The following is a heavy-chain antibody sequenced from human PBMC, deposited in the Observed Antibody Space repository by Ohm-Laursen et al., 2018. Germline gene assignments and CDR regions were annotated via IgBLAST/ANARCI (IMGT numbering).Heavy chain of an antibody. V-gene: IGHV3-21*01. Sequence: GSLRLSCAASGFTFSSYSMNWVRQAPGKGLEWVSSISSSSSYIYYADSVKGRFTISRDNAKNSLYLQMNSLRAEDTAVYYCARDQHGDYEGFDYWGQGTLVTVSS. CDR3: ARDQHGDYEGFDY. CDR2: ISSSSSYI. CDR1: GFTFSSYS. J-gene: IGHJ4*02. D-gene: IGHD4-17*01.